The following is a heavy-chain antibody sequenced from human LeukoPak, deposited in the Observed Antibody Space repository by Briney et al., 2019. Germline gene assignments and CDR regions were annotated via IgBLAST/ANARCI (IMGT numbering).Heavy chain of an antibody. D-gene: IGHD6-13*01. J-gene: IGHJ4*02. CDR3: AGRQQLDGYYFDY. CDR1: GGSFSGYY. CDR2: INHSGST. V-gene: IGHV4-34*01. Sequence: SETLSLTCAVYGGSFSGYYWSWIRQPPGKGLEWIGGINHSGSTNYNPSLKSRVTISVDTSKNQFSLKLSSVTAADTAVYYCAGRQQLDGYYFDYWGQGTLVTVSS.